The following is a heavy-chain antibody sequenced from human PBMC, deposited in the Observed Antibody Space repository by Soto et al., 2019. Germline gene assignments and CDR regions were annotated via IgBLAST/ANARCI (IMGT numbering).Heavy chain of an antibody. CDR1: GYTFANHG. CDR2: INPNNGDT. Sequence: QIPLVQSGAEVRKPGASVRVSCRASGYTFANHGIFWVRQAPGQGLEWVGWINPNNGDTNYAQKVQGRVTVTADTSTSTVYMFLWSLKSDDTAVYYCASDLNGDYGDFPWGQGTLVTVSS. J-gene: IGHJ5*02. CDR3: ASDLNGDYGDFP. V-gene: IGHV1-18*01. D-gene: IGHD4-17*01.